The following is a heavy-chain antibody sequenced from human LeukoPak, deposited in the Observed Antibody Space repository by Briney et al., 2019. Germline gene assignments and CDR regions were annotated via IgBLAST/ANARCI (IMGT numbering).Heavy chain of an antibody. D-gene: IGHD2-21*01. CDR3: ARFVVVSAPRGGNDAFDI. CDR1: GYTFTSYG. CDR2: ISAYNGNT. V-gene: IGHV1-18*01. J-gene: IGHJ3*02. Sequence: GASVTVSCKASGYTFTSYGISWVRQAPGQGLEWMGWISAYNGNTNYAQKLQGRVTMTTDTSTSTAYMELRSLRSDDTAVYYCARFVVVSAPRGGNDAFDIWGQGTMVTVSS.